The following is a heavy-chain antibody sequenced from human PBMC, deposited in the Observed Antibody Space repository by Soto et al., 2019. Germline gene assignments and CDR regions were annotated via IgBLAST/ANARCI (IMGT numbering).Heavy chain of an antibody. CDR2: SIPIFGTA. V-gene: IGHV1-69*01. CDR3: ARPTMIVADLFDQRNYYYYGMDV. CDR1: GGTFSSYA. D-gene: IGHD3-22*01. Sequence: QVQLVQSGAEVKKPGSSVKVSCKASGGTFSSYAISWVRQAPGQGLEWMGGSIPIFGTANYAQKFQGRVTITADESTSTAYMELSSLRSEDTAVYYCARPTMIVADLFDQRNYYYYGMDVWGQGPTVTVSS. J-gene: IGHJ6*02.